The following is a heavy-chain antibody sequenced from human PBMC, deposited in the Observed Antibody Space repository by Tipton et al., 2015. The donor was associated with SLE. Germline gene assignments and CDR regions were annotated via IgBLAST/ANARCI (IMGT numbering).Heavy chain of an antibody. CDR1: GFTLSNYP. CDR2: ISGRGTNT. V-gene: IGHV3-23*01. J-gene: IGHJ3*01. CDR3: ARDLYDSSWHHDAFDV. D-gene: IGHD6-13*01. Sequence: SLRLSCVASGFTLSNYPMHWVRQAAGKGLEWVSGISGRGTNTYYADSVKGRFTISRDNSDNTLYLDINSLRAEDSGVYYCARDLYDSSWHHDAFDVWSQGTVVTVSS.